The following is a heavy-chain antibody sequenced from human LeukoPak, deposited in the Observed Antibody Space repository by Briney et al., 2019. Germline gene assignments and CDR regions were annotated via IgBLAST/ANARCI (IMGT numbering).Heavy chain of an antibody. D-gene: IGHD2-15*01. Sequence: ASVKVSCKASGYTFTSYGISWVRQAPGQGLEWMGWISAYNGNTNYAQKLQGRVTMTTDTSTSTAYMELRSLRSDDTAVYYCARDRAGTIYCSGGSCYFDYWGQGTLVTVSS. CDR2: ISAYNGNT. CDR3: ARDRAGTIYCSGGSCYFDY. CDR1: GYTFTSYG. J-gene: IGHJ4*02. V-gene: IGHV1-18*01.